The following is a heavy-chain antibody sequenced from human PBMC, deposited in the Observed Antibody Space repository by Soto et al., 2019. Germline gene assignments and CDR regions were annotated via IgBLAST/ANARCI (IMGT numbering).Heavy chain of an antibody. V-gene: IGHV5-10-1*01. CDR1: GYSLTSYW. J-gene: IGHJ4*01. Sequence: GEALKISGKGSGYSLTSYWSRWVRQMHGKGLEWMGRIDPSDSYTNYSPSFQGHVTISADKSISTAYLQWSSLKASDTAMYYCARLQAAAGDNDLTFDYWGHGTLVTVSS. D-gene: IGHD6-13*01. CDR3: ARLQAAAGDNDLTFDY. CDR2: IDPSDSYT.